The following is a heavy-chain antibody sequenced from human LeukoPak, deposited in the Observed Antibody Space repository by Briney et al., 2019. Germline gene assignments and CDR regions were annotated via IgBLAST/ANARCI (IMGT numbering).Heavy chain of an antibody. J-gene: IGHJ4*02. CDR2: INPNSGGT. CDR3: ARGRGVRGVIFGY. Sequence: GASVKVSCKARGGTITTYSMTWVRQAPGQGLEWMGWINPNSGGTNYAQKFQGRVTMTRDTSISTAYMELSRLRSDDTAVYYCARGRGVRGVIFGYWGQGTLVTVSS. CDR1: GGTITTYS. V-gene: IGHV1-2*02. D-gene: IGHD3-10*01.